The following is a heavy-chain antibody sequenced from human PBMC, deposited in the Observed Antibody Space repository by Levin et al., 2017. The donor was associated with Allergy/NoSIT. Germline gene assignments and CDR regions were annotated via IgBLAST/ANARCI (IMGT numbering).Heavy chain of an antibody. D-gene: IGHD3-22*01. CDR2: ISSSGSTI. CDR3: ARDPRYYDSPADFDY. CDR1: GFTFSDYY. V-gene: IGHV3-11*01. J-gene: IGHJ4*02. Sequence: GGSLRLSCAASGFTFSDYYMSWIRQAPGKGLEWVSYISSSGSTIYYADSVKGRFTISRDNAKNSLYLQMNSLRAEDTAVYYCARDPRYYDSPADFDYWGQGTLVTVSS.